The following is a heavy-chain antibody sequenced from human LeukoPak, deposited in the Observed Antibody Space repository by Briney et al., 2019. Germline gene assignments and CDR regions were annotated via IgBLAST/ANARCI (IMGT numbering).Heavy chain of an antibody. V-gene: IGHV3-48*01. Sequence: GGSLRLSCVASGFTFSNYGMNWVRPAPGKGLEWVSYISRNSGSIYYAYSVKGRFTISRDNAKNSLYLQMDSLRAEDTAVYYCARPLDDYGDYVSYFHHWGQGTLVTVSS. D-gene: IGHD4-17*01. CDR3: ARPLDDYGDYVSYFHH. J-gene: IGHJ1*01. CDR1: GFTFSNYG. CDR2: ISRNSGSI.